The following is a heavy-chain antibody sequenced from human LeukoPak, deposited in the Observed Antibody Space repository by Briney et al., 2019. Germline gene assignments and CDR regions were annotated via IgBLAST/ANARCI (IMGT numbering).Heavy chain of an antibody. CDR2: INPNSGGT. Sequence: ASVKVSCEASGYTFTGYYMHWVRQAPGQGLEWMGWINPNSGGTNYAQKFQGRVTMTRDTSISTAYMELSRLRSDDTAVYYCARTSAAIDYYDSSGYQDYWGQGTLVTVSS. CDR3: ARTSAAIDYYDSSGYQDY. V-gene: IGHV1-2*02. J-gene: IGHJ4*02. CDR1: GYTFTGYY. D-gene: IGHD3-22*01.